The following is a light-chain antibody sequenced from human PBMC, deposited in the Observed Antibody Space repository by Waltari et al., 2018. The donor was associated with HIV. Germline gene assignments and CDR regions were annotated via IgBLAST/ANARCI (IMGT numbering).Light chain of an antibody. CDR2: YAS. CDR3: HQSSSLPPWT. J-gene: IGKJ1*01. Sequence: EIVLTQSPEFQSVTPKEKVTITCRASQSICSSLHWDQQKPDQSPKLLIKYASQSFSGVPSRFSGSGSGTNFTLTINSLEAEDAATYYCHQSSSLPPWTFGQGTKVEIK. CDR1: QSICSS. V-gene: IGKV6-21*01.